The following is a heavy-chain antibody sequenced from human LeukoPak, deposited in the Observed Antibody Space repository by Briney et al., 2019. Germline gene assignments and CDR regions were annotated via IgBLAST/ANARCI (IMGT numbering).Heavy chain of an antibody. V-gene: IGHV3-23*01. D-gene: IGHD3-22*01. CDR3: ARATGNSGYYALDY. CDR2: ILGSGDST. Sequence: GGSLRLSCAASGFTFSNYAMSWVRQAPGKGLEWVSGILGSGDSTYYVDSVKGRFTISRDNSKNILYLQMNGLRAEDTAVYYCARATGNSGYYALDYWGQGTLVTVSS. CDR1: GFTFSNYA. J-gene: IGHJ4*02.